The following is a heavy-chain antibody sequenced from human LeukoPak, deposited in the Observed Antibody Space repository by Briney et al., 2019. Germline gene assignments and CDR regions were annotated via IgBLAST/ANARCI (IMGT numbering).Heavy chain of an antibody. CDR3: ARGGAGYYDSSGPAPFFDY. D-gene: IGHD3-22*01. J-gene: IGHJ4*02. CDR2: INHSGST. CDR1: GGSFSGYY. Sequence: SETLSLTCAVYGGSFSGYYWSWIRQPPGKGLEWIGEINHSGSTNYNPSLKSRVTISVDTSKNQFSLKLSSETAADTAVYYCARGGAGYYDSSGPAPFFDYWGQGTLVTVSS. V-gene: IGHV4-34*01.